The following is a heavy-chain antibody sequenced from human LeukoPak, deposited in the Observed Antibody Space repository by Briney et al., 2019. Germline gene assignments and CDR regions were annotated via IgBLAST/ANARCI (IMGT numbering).Heavy chain of an antibody. V-gene: IGHV1-18*01. CDR3: ARDDGSSGYSFNFDY. J-gene: IGHJ4*02. CDR1: GYTFTSYG. Sequence: ASVKVSCKASGYTFTSYGISWVRQAPGQGLEWMGWISAYNGNTNYAQKPQGRVTMTTDTSTSTAYMELRSLRSDDTAVYYCARDDGSSGYSFNFDYWGQGTLVTVSS. CDR2: ISAYNGNT. D-gene: IGHD3-22*01.